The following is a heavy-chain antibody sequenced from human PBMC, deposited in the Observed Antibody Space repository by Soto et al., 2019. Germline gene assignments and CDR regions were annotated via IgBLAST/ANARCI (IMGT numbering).Heavy chain of an antibody. CDR3: ARVSATGTRWFDP. D-gene: IGHD6-13*01. Sequence: QVQLQESGPGLVKPSQNLSLTCTVSGGSFSSGAYYWSWVRRHPGMGLEWIGYISYRGTPYYNPSLKRRLTRSVDASKNQFSLRLSSVTAEDTAVYYCARVSATGTRWFDPWGQGTLVTVSS. V-gene: IGHV4-31*03. CDR1: GGSFSSGAYY. J-gene: IGHJ5*02. CDR2: ISYRGTP.